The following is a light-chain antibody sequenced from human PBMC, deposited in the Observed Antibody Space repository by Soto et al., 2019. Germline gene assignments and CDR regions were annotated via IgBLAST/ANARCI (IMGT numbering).Light chain of an antibody. V-gene: IGKV3-11*01. CDR1: QSVSSY. CDR2: DAS. J-gene: IGKJ5*01. CDR3: QQRSNWPTVPT. Sequence: EIVLTQSPATLSLSPGERATLSCRASQSVSSYLAWYQQKPGQAPRLLIYDASNRATGIPARFSGSGSGTDFTLTISSLEPEDFAVYYCQQRSNWPTVPTFGQGTRLEIK.